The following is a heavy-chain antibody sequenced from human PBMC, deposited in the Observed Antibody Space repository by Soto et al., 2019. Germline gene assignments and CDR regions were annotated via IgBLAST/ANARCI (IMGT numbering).Heavy chain of an antibody. CDR2: IYHSGST. J-gene: IGHJ4*02. Sequence: QVQLQESGPGLVKPSGTLSLTCAVSGGSINSSNWWSWVRQPPGKGLEWIGEIYHSGSTNYNPSLKSRLTISVDKSKNQFALNLISMTAADTAVYYCARGSDVVVPTALDYWGQGTLVTVSS. CDR3: ARGSDVVVPTALDY. D-gene: IGHD2-2*01. CDR1: GGSINSSNW. V-gene: IGHV4-4*02.